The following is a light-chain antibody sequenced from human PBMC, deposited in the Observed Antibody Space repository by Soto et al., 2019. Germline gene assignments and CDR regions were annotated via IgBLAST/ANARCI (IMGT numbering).Light chain of an antibody. J-gene: IGLJ1*01. CDR1: GSDIGGYNH. CDR3: SSYAGSNNFV. V-gene: IGLV2-8*01. CDR2: EVS. Sequence: QSALTQPASVSGSPGQSITISCTGTGSDIGGYNHVSWYQHHPGKAPKLMISEVSKRPSGVPDRFSGSKSGNTASLTVSGLQAEDEADYYCSSYAGSNNFVFGTGTKVTVL.